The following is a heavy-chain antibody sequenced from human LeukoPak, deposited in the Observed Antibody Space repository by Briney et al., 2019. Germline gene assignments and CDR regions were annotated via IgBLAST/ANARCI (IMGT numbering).Heavy chain of an antibody. CDR2: ISSSSSYI. J-gene: IGHJ4*02. CDR3: ARDDYCDSQFDY. Sequence: GGSLRLCCAASGFTFSSYSMNWVRQAPGKGLEWVSSISSSSSYIYYADSVKGRFTISRDNAKNSLYLQMNSLRAEDTAVYYCARDDYCDSQFDYWGQGTLVTVSS. V-gene: IGHV3-21*01. D-gene: IGHD4-17*01. CDR1: GFTFSSYS.